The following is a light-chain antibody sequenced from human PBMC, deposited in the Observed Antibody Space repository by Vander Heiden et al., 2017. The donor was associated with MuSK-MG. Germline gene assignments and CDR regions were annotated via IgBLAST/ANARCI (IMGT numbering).Light chain of an antibody. CDR2: GNN. V-gene: IGLV1-40*01. J-gene: IGLJ3*02. CDR1: SSNIGATSD. CDR3: QSYDSRLRGVV. Sequence: QSVLTQPPSVSGAPGQRVTISCTGSSSNIGATSDVHWYQQLPEAAPKLLVYGNNKRPSGVPDRFSGSKSGTSASLAITGLQAEDEAEYYCQSYDSRLRGVVFGGGTKLTVL.